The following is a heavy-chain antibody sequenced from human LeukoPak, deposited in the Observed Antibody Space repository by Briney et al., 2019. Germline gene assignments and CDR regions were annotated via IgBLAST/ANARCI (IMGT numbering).Heavy chain of an antibody. CDR1: GFTFSNYA. D-gene: IGHD3-22*01. Sequence: GGSLRLSCAASGFTFSNYAMHWVRQAPGKGLEWVALMSYDGSHQYYADSVKGRFTISRDNSKNTLYLQMNSLRAEDTAVYYCARDYYDSSGYPASGPWGQGTLVTVSS. CDR2: MSYDGSHQ. J-gene: IGHJ5*02. V-gene: IGHV3-30*01. CDR3: ARDYYDSSGYPASGP.